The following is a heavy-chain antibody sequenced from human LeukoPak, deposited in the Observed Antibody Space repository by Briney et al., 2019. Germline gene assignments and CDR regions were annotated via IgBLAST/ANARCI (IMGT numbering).Heavy chain of an antibody. V-gene: IGHV1-2*02. Sequence: ASVKVSCKASGYTFTGYYMHWVRKAPGQGLEWMGWINPNSGGTNYAQKFQGRVTMTRDTSISTAYMELSRLTSDDTAVYYCARALGRQHFYGSGTCKKNYYYMDVWGKGTTVTISS. CDR2: INPNSGGT. CDR3: ARALGRQHFYGSGTCKKNYYYMDV. D-gene: IGHD3-10*01. CDR1: GYTFTGYY. J-gene: IGHJ6*03.